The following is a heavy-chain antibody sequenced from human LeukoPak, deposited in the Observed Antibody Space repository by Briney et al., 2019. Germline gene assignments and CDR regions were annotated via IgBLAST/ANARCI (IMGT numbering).Heavy chain of an antibody. CDR3: ARVFVVVAVHDAFDI. CDR2: ISYDGSNK. V-gene: IGHV3-30*03. CDR1: GFTFSSYG. D-gene: IGHD5-12*01. Sequence: PGGSLRLSCAASGFTFSSYGMHWVRQAPGKGLEWVAVISYDGSNKYYADSVKGRFTISRDNSKNTVYLQVNSLRAEDTGIYYCARVFVVVAVHDAFDIWGQGTMVTASS. J-gene: IGHJ3*02.